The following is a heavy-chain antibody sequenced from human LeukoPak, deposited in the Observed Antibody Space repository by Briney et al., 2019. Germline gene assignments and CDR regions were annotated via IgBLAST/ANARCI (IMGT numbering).Heavy chain of an antibody. J-gene: IGHJ4*02. CDR1: GFTFSSYA. V-gene: IGHV3-23*01. Sequence: PGGSLRLSCAASGFTFSSYAMNWVRQAPGKGLEWVSGISGRGGSIYYADSVTGRFTMSRGNSKNTLYLQMDSLRAEDTAVYYCAKDARVRDYDFWSGYSFFDYWGQGTLVTVSS. D-gene: IGHD3-3*01. CDR3: AKDARVRDYDFWSGYSFFDY. CDR2: ISGRGGSI.